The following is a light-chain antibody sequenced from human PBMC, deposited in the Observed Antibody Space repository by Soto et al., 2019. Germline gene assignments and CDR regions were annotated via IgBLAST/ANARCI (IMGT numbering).Light chain of an antibody. J-gene: IGKJ2*01. CDR1: QSVSSN. Sequence: EIVMTQSPATLSVSPGERATLCCRASQSVSSNLAWYQQKPGQAPRLLIYGASTRATGIPARFSGRGSGTEFTLTISSLQSEDCAVYYCQQCNDWPHTFGQGTKLEIK. V-gene: IGKV3-15*01. CDR3: QQCNDWPHT. CDR2: GAS.